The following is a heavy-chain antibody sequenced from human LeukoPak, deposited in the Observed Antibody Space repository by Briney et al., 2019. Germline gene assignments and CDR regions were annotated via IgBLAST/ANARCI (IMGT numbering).Heavy chain of an antibody. CDR3: ARGYRYCSSTSCYGAFDI. CDR1: GGTFSSYA. D-gene: IGHD2-2*01. J-gene: IGHJ3*02. V-gene: IGHV1-8*03. Sequence: ASVKVSCKASGGTFSSYAISWVRQATGQGLEWMGWMNPNSGNTGYAQKFQGRVTITGNTSISTAYMELSSLRSEDTAVYYCARGYRYCSSTSCYGAFDIWGQGTVVTVSS. CDR2: MNPNSGNT.